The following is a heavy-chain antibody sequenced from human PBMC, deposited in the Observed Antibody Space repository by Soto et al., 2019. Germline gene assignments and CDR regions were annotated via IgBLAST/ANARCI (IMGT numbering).Heavy chain of an antibody. Sequence: ASVKVSCKASGYTFTSYDINWVRQATGQGLEWMGWMNPNSGNTGYAQKFQGRVTMTRNTSISTAYMELSSLRSEDTAVYYCAREGVRTYYDFWSGYPNWFDPGAREPWSPSPQ. CDR3: AREGVRTYYDFWSGYPNWFDP. J-gene: IGHJ5*02. D-gene: IGHD3-3*01. CDR1: GYTFTSYD. V-gene: IGHV1-8*01. CDR2: MNPNSGNT.